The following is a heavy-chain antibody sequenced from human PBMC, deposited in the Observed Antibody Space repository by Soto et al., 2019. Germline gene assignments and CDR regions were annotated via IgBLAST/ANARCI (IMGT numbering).Heavy chain of an antibody. Sequence: PGGSLRLSCAASGFTFSSYAMHWVRQAPGKGLEWVAVISYDGSNKYYADSVKGRFTISRDNSKNTLYLQMNSLRAEDTAVYYCARGRRYCSSTSCPLNWFDPWGQGTLVTVSS. CDR1: GFTFSSYA. CDR3: ARGRRYCSSTSCPLNWFDP. CDR2: ISYDGSNK. V-gene: IGHV3-30-3*01. D-gene: IGHD2-2*01. J-gene: IGHJ5*02.